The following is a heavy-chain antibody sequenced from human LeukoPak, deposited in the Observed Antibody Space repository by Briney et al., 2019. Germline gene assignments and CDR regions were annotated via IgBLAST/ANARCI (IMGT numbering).Heavy chain of an antibody. CDR2: ISSSSSTI. CDR1: GFTFSNYD. V-gene: IGHV3-48*04. Sequence: GGSLRLSCAASGFTFSNYDITWVRQVPGKGLEWVSYISSSSSTIYYADSVKGRFTISRDNGKDSMYLQMNSLRAEDTAVYYCARGQSVYYYDSSGYFDYWGQGTLVIVSS. J-gene: IGHJ4*02. D-gene: IGHD3-22*01. CDR3: ARGQSVYYYDSSGYFDY.